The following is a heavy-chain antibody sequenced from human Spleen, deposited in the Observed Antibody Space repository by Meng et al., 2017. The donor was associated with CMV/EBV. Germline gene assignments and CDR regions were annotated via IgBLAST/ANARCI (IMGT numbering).Heavy chain of an antibody. V-gene: IGHV3-23*01. D-gene: IGHD5-24*01. CDR2: ISGSGGST. J-gene: IGHJ6*02. CDR3: AKGSGDGYNYYYYYGMDV. Sequence: GESLKISCAASGFTFKTFTMSWVRQAPGKGLEWVSAISGSGGSTYYADSVKGRFTISRDNSKNTLYLQMNSLRAEDTAVYYCAKGSGDGYNYYYYYGMDVWGQGTTVTVSS. CDR1: GFTFKTFT.